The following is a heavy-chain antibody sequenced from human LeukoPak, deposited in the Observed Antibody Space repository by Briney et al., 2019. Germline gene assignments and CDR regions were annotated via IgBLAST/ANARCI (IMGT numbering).Heavy chain of an antibody. CDR2: ISGYNGDT. CDR1: GSSFTTYG. CDR3: ARDMPTGDMCDY. D-gene: IGHD2-2*01. V-gene: IGHV1-18*01. Sequence: ASVKVSRRPSGSSFTTYGINWVRQAPGPGREWMGWISGYNGDTSYAERFQGRVTMTTETSTSTAYMELRSLRSDDTAVYYCARDMPTGDMCDYWGQRILVTVSS. J-gene: IGHJ4*02.